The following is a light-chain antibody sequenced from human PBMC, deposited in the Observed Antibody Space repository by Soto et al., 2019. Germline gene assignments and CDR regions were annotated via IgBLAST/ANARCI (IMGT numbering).Light chain of an antibody. J-gene: IGKJ5*01. Sequence: DIQMTQSPSSLSASVGDRVTITCRASQCISRNLNWYQHKPGKAPKLLIYAASSLQNGVPSRFSDGGSGTEFTLSISSLQPEDFGTYYCQQSYTTASITFGQGTRLEIK. CDR1: QCISRN. CDR2: AAS. CDR3: QQSYTTASIT. V-gene: IGKV1-39*01.